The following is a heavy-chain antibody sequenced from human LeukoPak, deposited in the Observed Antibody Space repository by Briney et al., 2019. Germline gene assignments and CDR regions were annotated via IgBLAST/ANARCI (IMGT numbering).Heavy chain of an antibody. J-gene: IGHJ4*02. Sequence: GGSLRLSCAASGFTFSSYDMHWVRQAPGKGLEWVAVISCDGSNKYYADSVKGRFTISRDNSKNTLYLQMNSLRAEDTAVYYCAKDPLEQWGQGTLVTVSS. V-gene: IGHV3-30*18. CDR3: AKDPLEQ. CDR2: ISCDGSNK. CDR1: GFTFSSYD.